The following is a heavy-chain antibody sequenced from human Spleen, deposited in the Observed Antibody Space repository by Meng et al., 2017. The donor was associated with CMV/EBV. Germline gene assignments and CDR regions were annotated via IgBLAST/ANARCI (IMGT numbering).Heavy chain of an antibody. V-gene: IGHV3-30-3*01. Sequence: LSLTCAASGSTFSNYAMHWVRQAPGKGLEWVAVISYDGSNKYYADSVKGRFTISRDNSKNTLYLQMNSLRAEDTAVYYCARGGGETITMIVVLAPFDIWGQGTMVTVSS. CDR1: GSTFSNYA. CDR2: ISYDGSNK. J-gene: IGHJ3*02. D-gene: IGHD3-22*01. CDR3: ARGGGETITMIVVLAPFDI.